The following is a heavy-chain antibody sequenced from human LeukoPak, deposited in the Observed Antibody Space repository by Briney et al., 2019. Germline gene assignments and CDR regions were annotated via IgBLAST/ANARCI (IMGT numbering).Heavy chain of an antibody. D-gene: IGHD3-9*01. V-gene: IGHV1-46*01. CDR3: ARDPVTLRYFDWLSNHDAFDI. CDR2: INPSGGST. CDR1: GYTFTSYY. J-gene: IGHJ3*02. Sequence: ASVKVSCKASGYTFTSYYMYWVRQAPGQGLEWMGIINPSGGSTSYAQKFQGRVTMTRDTSTSTVYMELSSLRSEDTAVYYCARDPVTLRYFDWLSNHDAFDIWGQGTIVTVSS.